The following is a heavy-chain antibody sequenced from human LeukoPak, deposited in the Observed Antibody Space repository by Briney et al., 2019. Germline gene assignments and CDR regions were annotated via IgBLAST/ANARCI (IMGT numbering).Heavy chain of an antibody. J-gene: IGHJ4*02. CDR1: GYTFTGYY. CDR2: IYPNSGAT. CDR3: GTLLSNGPFDY. V-gene: IGHV1-2*02. Sequence: GAXVKVSCKASGYTFTGYYMHWVRQAPGQGLEWMGWIYPNSGATKYAQKFQGRVTMTRDTSISTAYMELSGLRSDDTAVYYCGTLLSNGPFDYWGQGSLVTVSS.